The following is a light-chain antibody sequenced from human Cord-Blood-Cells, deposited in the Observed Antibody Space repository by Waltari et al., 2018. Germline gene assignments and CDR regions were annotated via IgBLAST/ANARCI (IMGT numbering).Light chain of an antibody. CDR3: CSYAGSSTYV. CDR2: EGS. CDR1: SSDVGSYNL. Sequence: QSALTQPASVSGSPGQSITISCTGTSSDVGSYNLVSWYQQHPGKAPKLMIYEGSKRPSVVSKRFSGSKSGNTASRTISGLQAEDEADYCCCSYAGSSTYVFGTGTKVTVL. V-gene: IGLV2-23*01. J-gene: IGLJ1*01.